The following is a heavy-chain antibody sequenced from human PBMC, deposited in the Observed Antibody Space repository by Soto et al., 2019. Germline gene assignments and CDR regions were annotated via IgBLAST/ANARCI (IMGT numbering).Heavy chain of an antibody. Sequence: SETLSLTCTVSGCSISSAAYCWCWIRQSPDKGLEWIGHIYDGGTTYSSPSLKGRVTISADTSETQFSLKLNSVSAADTAVYYCARGPSGDKVDYWGQGIQVT. CDR3: ARGPSGDKVDY. J-gene: IGHJ4*02. CDR2: IYDGGTT. CDR1: GCSISSAAYC. D-gene: IGHD7-27*01. V-gene: IGHV4-30-4*01.